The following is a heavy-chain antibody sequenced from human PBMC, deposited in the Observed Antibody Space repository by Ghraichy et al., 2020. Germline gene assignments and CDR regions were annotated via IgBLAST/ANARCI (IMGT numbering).Heavy chain of an antibody. CDR3: ARDYFEDDSGHYWWWADF. Sequence: GGSLRLSCAASGFRINDFYMSWFRQAPGKGLEWIAYISHSSTYKNYEDSVKGRFTVSRDNFRDILYLQMDGLRAEDTAVYYCARDYFEDDSGHYWWWADFWGQGALVTVSS. CDR1: GFRINDFY. CDR2: ISHSSTYK. J-gene: IGHJ4*02. V-gene: IGHV3-11*05. D-gene: IGHD3-3*01.